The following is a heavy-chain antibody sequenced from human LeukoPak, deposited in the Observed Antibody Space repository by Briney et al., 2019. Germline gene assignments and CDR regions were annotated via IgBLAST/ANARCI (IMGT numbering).Heavy chain of an antibody. V-gene: IGHV4-39*01. CDR3: ATSPVGATDYFDY. CDR2: IFYSGNT. D-gene: IGHD1-26*01. CDR1: GASISSSSYY. J-gene: IGHJ4*02. Sequence: SETLSLICTVSGASISSSSYYWGWIRQPPGMGLEWIGSIFYSGNTYYNPSLNSRVTISVDTSKRQFSLKLRSVTAADTAVYYCATSPVGATDYFDYWGQGTLVTVSS.